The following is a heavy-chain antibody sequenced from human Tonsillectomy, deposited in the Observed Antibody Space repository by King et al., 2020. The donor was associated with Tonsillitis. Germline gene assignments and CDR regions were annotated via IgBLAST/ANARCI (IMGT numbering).Heavy chain of an antibody. D-gene: IGHD5-12*01. V-gene: IGHV3-7*01. J-gene: IGHJ4*02. Sequence: DVQLVESGGGLVQPGGSLRLSCAASGFTFSSYWMSCVRQAPRKGLEWVANIKQDGSGKNYVDSVKGRFTISRDNAKNSLYLQMNSMRAEDTAVYYCARGRGYSGYNPFWGQGTLVTVSS. CDR2: IKQDGSGK. CDR3: ARGRGYSGYNPF. CDR1: GFTFSSYW.